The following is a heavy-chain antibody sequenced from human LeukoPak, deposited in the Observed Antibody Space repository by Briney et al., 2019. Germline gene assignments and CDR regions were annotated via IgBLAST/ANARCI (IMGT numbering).Heavy chain of an antibody. CDR3: ARIGYSSSSFDY. CDR2: IRYDGSNK. D-gene: IGHD6-6*01. J-gene: IGHJ4*02. V-gene: IGHV3-30*02. Sequence: GGSLRLSCAASGFTFSSYGMHWVRQAPGKGLEWVAFIRYDGSNKYYADSVKGRFTISRDNSKNTLYLQMNSLRAEDTAVYFCARIGYSSSSFDYWGQGSLVTVSS. CDR1: GFTFSSYG.